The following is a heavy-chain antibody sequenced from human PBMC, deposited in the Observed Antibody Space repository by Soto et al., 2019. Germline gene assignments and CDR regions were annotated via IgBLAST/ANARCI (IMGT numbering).Heavy chain of an antibody. CDR2: IYWDDEK. Sequence: QITLKEAGPTLVKPTQTLTLTCTFSGFSLSTSGVGVSWIRQPPGKALEWLALIYWDDEKRYSPSLRSRLTITKDTSRNQVVLRMTNLDPVDTATYYCAHSRDGYLSLLDAFDMWGQGTVVTVSS. CDR3: AHSRDGYLSLLDAFDM. CDR1: GFSLSTSGVG. V-gene: IGHV2-5*02. J-gene: IGHJ3*02. D-gene: IGHD5-18*01.